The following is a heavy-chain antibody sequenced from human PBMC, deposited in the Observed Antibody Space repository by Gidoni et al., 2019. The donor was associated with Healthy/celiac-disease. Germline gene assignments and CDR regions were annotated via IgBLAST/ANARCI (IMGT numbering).Heavy chain of an antibody. CDR3: ARDNGSLARGKNWFDP. D-gene: IGHD2-8*01. CDR1: GYTFTSYY. V-gene: IGHV1-46*01. J-gene: IGHJ5*02. Sequence: QVQLVQSGAEVKKPGASVKVSCKASGYTFTSYYMHWVRQAPGQGLEWMGIINPSGGSTSYAQKFQGRVTMTRDTSTSTVYMELSSLRSEDTAVYYCARDNGSLARGKNWFDPWGQGTLVTVSS. CDR2: INPSGGST.